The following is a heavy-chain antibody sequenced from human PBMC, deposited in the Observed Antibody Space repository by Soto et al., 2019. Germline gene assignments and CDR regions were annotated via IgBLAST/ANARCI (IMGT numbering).Heavy chain of an antibody. V-gene: IGHV3-23*01. J-gene: IGHJ4*02. Sequence: PGGSLRLSCAASGFTFSSYAMSWVRHAPGKGLEWVSAISGSGGSTYYADSVKGRFTISRDNAKNSLYLQMNSLKTEDTAVYYCVRATYFSDSSGYTRCFDYWGQGTLVTVSS. D-gene: IGHD3-22*01. CDR1: GFTFSSYA. CDR3: VRATYFSDSSGYTRCFDY. CDR2: ISGSGGST.